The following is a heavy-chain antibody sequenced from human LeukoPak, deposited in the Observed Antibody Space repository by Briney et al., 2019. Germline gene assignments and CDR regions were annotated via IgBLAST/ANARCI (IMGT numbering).Heavy chain of an antibody. CDR1: GGSISSGGYY. V-gene: IGHV4-30-2*01. J-gene: IGHJ4*02. D-gene: IGHD2-21*01. Sequence: PSETLSLTCTVSGGSISSGGYYRSWIRQPPGKGLEWIGYIYHSGSTYYNPSLKSRVTISVDRSKNQFSLKLSSVTAADTAVYYCARGGNCGGDCYSFDYWGQGTLVTVSS. CDR2: IYHSGST. CDR3: ARGGNCGGDCYSFDY.